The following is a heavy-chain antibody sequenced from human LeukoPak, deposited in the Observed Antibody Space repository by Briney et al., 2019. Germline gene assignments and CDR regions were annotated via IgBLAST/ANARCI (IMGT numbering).Heavy chain of an antibody. CDR1: GGSISSYY. D-gene: IGHD6-13*01. V-gene: IGHV4-59*01. CDR3: ARGVYIAAAQYAY. CDR2: IYYSGAT. Sequence: PSETLSLTCTVSGGSISSYYWSWIRQPPGKGLEWIGYIYYSGATNYNPSLKSRVTISVDKSKNQFSLKLSSVTAADTAVYYCARGVYIAAAQYAYWGQGTLVTVSS. J-gene: IGHJ4*02.